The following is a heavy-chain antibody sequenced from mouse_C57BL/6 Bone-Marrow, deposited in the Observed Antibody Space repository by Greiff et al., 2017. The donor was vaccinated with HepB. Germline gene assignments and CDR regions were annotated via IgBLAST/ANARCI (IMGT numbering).Heavy chain of an antibody. D-gene: IGHD1-1*01. J-gene: IGHJ4*01. Sequence: QVQLQQSGAELVRPGTSVKVSCKASGYSFTNYFIEWVKQRTGQGLEWIGVFNPGSGGTNYNEKFKGKATLTEDKSSSTAYLQLSSLTSEDSAVYFCARSVVGPMFYWGQEASVTISS. V-gene: IGHV1-54*01. CDR1: GYSFTNYF. CDR2: FNPGSGGT. CDR3: ARSVVGPMFY.